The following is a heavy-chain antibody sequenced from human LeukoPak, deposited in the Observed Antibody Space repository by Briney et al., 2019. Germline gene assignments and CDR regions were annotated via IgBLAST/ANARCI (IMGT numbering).Heavy chain of an antibody. CDR3: ARGGPYNWNDVGTFYYGMDV. V-gene: IGHV3-21*01. CDR1: GFTSSSYS. J-gene: IGHJ6*02. Sequence: GGSLRLSCAASGFTSSSYSMNWVRQAPGKGLEWVSSISSSSSYIYCADSVKGRFTISRDNAKNSLYLQMNSLRAEDTAVYYCARGGPYNWNDVGTFYYGMDVWGQGTTVTVSS. D-gene: IGHD1-1*01. CDR2: ISSSSSYI.